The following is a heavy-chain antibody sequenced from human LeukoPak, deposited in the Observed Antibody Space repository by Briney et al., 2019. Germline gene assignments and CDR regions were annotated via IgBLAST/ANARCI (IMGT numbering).Heavy chain of an antibody. CDR1: GFTFSSYA. CDR3: ARAGHYYDSSGYYPVNALDI. Sequence: PGRSLRLSCAASGFTFSSYAMNWVRQAPGKGLEWVAVISHEGSNKYYADSVKGRFTISRDNAKNSLYLQMNSLRAEDTAVYYCARAGHYYDSSGYYPVNALDIWGQGTMVTVSS. V-gene: IGHV3-30*04. CDR2: ISHEGSNK. J-gene: IGHJ3*02. D-gene: IGHD3-22*01.